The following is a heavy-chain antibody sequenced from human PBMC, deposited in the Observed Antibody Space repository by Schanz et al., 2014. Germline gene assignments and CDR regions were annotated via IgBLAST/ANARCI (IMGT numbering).Heavy chain of an antibody. Sequence: QVQLVQSGAELKKPGASVKVSCKASGYTFTSYYIHWFRQAPGQGLEWMGLINPSVGNTNYAQKFRGRVTMTRDTSTSTVYMELSSLRSEDTAVYFCARGPTTGAFDIWGQGTMVTVSS. CDR3: ARGPTTGAFDI. J-gene: IGHJ3*02. CDR1: GYTFTSYY. V-gene: IGHV1-46*03. CDR2: INPSVGNT. D-gene: IGHD1-1*01.